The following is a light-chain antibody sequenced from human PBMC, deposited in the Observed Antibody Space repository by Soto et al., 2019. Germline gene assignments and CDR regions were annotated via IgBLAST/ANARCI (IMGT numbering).Light chain of an antibody. CDR3: QQYNTWRSIT. J-gene: IGKJ5*01. CDR1: QSVSNN. CDR2: DTS. Sequence: EIVMAQSPATLSVSPGERATLSCRANQSVSNNLAWYQHKPGQAPRVLIYDTSTRAAGVPARFSGSGSGTEFTLTISSLQSEDFAVYYCQQYNTWRSITFGQGTRLESK. V-gene: IGKV3D-15*01.